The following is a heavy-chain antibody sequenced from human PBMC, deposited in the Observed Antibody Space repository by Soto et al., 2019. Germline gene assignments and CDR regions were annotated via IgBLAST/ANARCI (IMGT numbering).Heavy chain of an antibody. V-gene: IGHV3-23*01. CDR3: AKGAVIGYCSGGSCYASAFDI. D-gene: IGHD2-15*01. CDR1: GFTFSSYA. J-gene: IGHJ3*02. CDR2: ISGSGGST. Sequence: EVQLLESGGGLVQPGGSLRLSCAASGFTFSSYAMSWVRQAPGKGLEWVSAISGSGGSTYYADSVKGRFTMSRYNSNNTLYLQMNSLRAEDTAVYYCAKGAVIGYCSGGSCYASAFDIWGQGTMVTVSS.